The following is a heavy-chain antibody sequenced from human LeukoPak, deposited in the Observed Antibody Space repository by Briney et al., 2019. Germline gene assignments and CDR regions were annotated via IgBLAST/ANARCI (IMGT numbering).Heavy chain of an antibody. Sequence: GGSLRLSCAASGFTFSNYAMSWVRQAPGKGLEWVSFISGSGGGTYSADSVKGRFTISRDNAKNSLYLQMNSLRAEDTAVYYCARDIGGTFFFDYWGQGTLVTVSS. CDR1: GFTFSNYA. D-gene: IGHD1-14*01. J-gene: IGHJ4*02. CDR3: ARDIGGTFFFDY. CDR2: ISGSGGGT. V-gene: IGHV3-23*01.